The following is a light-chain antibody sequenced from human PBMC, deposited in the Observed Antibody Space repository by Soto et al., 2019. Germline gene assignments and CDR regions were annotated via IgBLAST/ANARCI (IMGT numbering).Light chain of an antibody. CDR2: GNS. CDR1: SSNIGANYD. J-gene: IGLJ3*02. V-gene: IGLV1-40*01. CDR3: QSYDSSLSAWV. Sequence: QAVLTQPPSVSGAPGQRVTISCTGSSSNIGANYDVHWYLQLPGAAPKLLIHGNSNRPSGVPDRFSGSKSDTSASLAITGLQAEDEADYYCQSYDSSLSAWVFGGGTKLTVL.